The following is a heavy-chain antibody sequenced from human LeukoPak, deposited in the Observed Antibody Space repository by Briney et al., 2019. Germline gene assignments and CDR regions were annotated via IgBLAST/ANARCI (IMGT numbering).Heavy chain of an antibody. V-gene: IGHV1-2*02. J-gene: IGHJ4*02. Sequence: ASVKVSCTASGYSFNGYYIHWMRRAPGQGPEWMGWINPSSGDTNYVEKFQDRVTMTRDTSISTAYMEMSSLRSDDTAFYYCARQRQGEIVAGTSFDLWGQGTLITVSS. CDR1: GYSFNGYY. CDR3: ARQRQGEIVAGTSFDL. CDR2: INPSSGDT. D-gene: IGHD6-19*01.